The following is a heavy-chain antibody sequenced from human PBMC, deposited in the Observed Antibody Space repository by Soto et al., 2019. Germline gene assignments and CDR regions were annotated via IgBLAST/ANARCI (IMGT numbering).Heavy chain of an antibody. CDR2: INPNTGGA. CDR1: GYTFSSYH. J-gene: IGHJ4*02. Sequence: QVQLVQSGAEVKEPGASVRISCKASGYTFSSYHMHWVRQAPGQGLEWMGKINPNTGGAGYAQNLQDRVTMTRDTSATTVYMELSSLRSEDTAMYFCATEGDPRVYAATVFDNWGQGTLVSVSS. V-gene: IGHV1-46*04. CDR3: ATEGDPRVYAATVFDN. D-gene: IGHD3-16*01.